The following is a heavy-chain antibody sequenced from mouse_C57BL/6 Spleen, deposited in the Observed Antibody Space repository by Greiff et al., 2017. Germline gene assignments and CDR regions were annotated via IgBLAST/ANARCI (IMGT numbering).Heavy chain of an antibody. D-gene: IGHD2-1*01. CDR1: GYTFTSYW. CDR3: ARERGGYYGNWYFDV. J-gene: IGHJ1*03. Sequence: QVQLQQPGAELVKPGASVKMSCKASGYTFTSYWITWVKQRPGQGLEWIGDIYPGSGSTNYNEKFKSKATLTVDTSSSTAYMQLSSLTSEDSAVYYCARERGGYYGNWYFDVWGTGTTVTVSS. CDR2: IYPGSGST. V-gene: IGHV1-55*01.